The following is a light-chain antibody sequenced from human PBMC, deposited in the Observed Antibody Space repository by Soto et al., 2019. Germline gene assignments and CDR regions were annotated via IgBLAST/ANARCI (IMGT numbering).Light chain of an antibody. CDR3: QSYDSSLSGGV. V-gene: IGLV1-40*01. CDR2: VNS. J-gene: IGLJ3*02. Sequence: QSVLTQPPSVSGAPGQRVTISCTGNSSNIGAGYGVHWYQQLPGTAPKLLIYVNSNRPSGVPDRFSGSKSGTSASLAITGLQAEDEADYYCQSYDSSLSGGVFGGGTQLTVL. CDR1: SSNIGAGYG.